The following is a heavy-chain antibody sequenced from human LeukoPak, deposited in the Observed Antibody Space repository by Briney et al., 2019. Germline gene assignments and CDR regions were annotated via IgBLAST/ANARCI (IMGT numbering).Heavy chain of an antibody. CDR3: ARDYNWNYVAMDV. CDR2: ISGNT. D-gene: IGHD1-7*01. Sequence: SETLSLTCTVSGASITSGSYYWSWIQQPAGKGLEWIGRISGNTNYNPSLRSRVTISVDTSKNQFSLKLTSVTAADTAVYYCARDYNWNYVAMDVWGQGTTVTVSS. J-gene: IGHJ6*02. CDR1: GASITSGSYY. V-gene: IGHV4-61*02.